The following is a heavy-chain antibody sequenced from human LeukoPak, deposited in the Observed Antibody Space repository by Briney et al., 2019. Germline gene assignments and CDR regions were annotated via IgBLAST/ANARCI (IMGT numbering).Heavy chain of an antibody. D-gene: IGHD3-22*01. Sequence: SETLSLTCTVSGGSISSYYWSWIRQPPGKGLGWIGYIYYSGSTNYNPSLKSRVTISVDTSKNQFSLKLSSVTAADTAVYYCARATYYYDSSGYNYFDYWGQGTLVTVSS. J-gene: IGHJ4*02. CDR3: ARATYYYDSSGYNYFDY. CDR1: GGSISSYY. CDR2: IYYSGST. V-gene: IGHV4-59*01.